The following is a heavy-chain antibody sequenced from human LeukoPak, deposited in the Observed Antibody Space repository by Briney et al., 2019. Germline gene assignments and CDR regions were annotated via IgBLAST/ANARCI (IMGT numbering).Heavy chain of an antibody. D-gene: IGHD3-10*01. J-gene: IGHJ4*02. V-gene: IGHV1-8*03. Sequence: ASVKVSCKASGYTFTSYDINWVRQATGQGLEWMGWMNPNSGNTGYAQKFQGRVTITTDTSTSTAYMELRSLRSDDTAVYYCARDYLPIATMVHQLEGYWGQGTLVTVSS. CDR1: GYTFTSYD. CDR2: MNPNSGNT. CDR3: ARDYLPIATMVHQLEGY.